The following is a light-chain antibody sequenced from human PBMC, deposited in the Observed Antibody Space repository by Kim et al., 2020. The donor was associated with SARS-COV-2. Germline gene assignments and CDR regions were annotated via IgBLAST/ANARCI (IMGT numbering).Light chain of an antibody. V-gene: IGKV4-1*01. J-gene: IGKJ2*01. Sequence: DIVMTQSPDSLALSLGERATINCRSSQTVLYSSNNRNKLAWYQQKPGQPPQLLINWASTRESGVPDRFSGSGSGTDFTLTISSLQAEDVAVYYCQQYYGVPYTFGQGTKLEI. CDR1: QTVLYSSNNRNK. CDR3: QQYYGVPYT. CDR2: WAS.